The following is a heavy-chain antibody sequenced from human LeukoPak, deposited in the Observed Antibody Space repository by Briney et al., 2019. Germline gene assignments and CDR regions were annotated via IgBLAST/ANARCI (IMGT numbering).Heavy chain of an antibody. Sequence: SQTLSLTCTVSGGSISSGAYYWSWIRQHPGKGLEWIGYIYYSGSTYYNPSLKSRVTTSVDTYKNQFSLKLSSVTAADTAVYYCARHRMDYDFWSGYLGHFDYWGQGTLVTVSS. CDR3: ARHRMDYDFWSGYLGHFDY. V-gene: IGHV4-30-4*08. CDR1: GGSISSGAYY. J-gene: IGHJ4*02. CDR2: IYYSGST. D-gene: IGHD3-3*01.